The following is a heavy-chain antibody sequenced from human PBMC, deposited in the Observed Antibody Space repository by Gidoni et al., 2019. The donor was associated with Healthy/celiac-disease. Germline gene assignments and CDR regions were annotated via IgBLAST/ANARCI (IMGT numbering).Heavy chain of an antibody. CDR2: IIPIFGTA. V-gene: IGHV1-69*01. D-gene: IGHD3-3*01. J-gene: IGHJ6*03. Sequence: QVQLVQSGAEVKKPGCTVKVSCKASGGTVSSYAISWVRRAPGQGLEWMGGIIPIFGTANYAQKFQGRVTITADESTRTAYMELGSLRSEDTAVYYCARSIRFLEWPYYYYMDVWGKGTTVTVSS. CDR1: GGTVSSYA. CDR3: ARSIRFLEWPYYYYMDV.